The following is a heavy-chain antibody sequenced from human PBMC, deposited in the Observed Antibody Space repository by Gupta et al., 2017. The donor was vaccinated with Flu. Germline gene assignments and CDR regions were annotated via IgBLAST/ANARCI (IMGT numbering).Heavy chain of an antibody. CDR1: GGTLSTYA. CDR3: ARGRTPVRSYQGDYYYGMDV. V-gene: IGHV1-69*01. Sequence: QVHLVQSGAEVKNPGSSVKVSCEASGGTLSTYAISWVRQAPGQGLEWVGGIIPFFALTNYAQKFKGRVTIAAVEPTNTAYMELRGLRSEDTAVYYCARGRTPVRSYQGDYYYGMDVWGRGTTVTVSS. CDR2: IIPFFALT. D-gene: IGHD4-11*01. J-gene: IGHJ6*02.